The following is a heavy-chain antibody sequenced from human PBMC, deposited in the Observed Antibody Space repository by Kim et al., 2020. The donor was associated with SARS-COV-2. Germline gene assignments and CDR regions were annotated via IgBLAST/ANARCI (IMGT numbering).Heavy chain of an antibody. V-gene: IGHV3-48*02. D-gene: IGHD4-17*01. CDR3: ARRYDYGDHGPTNWFDP. J-gene: IGHJ5*02. Sequence: VKGRITISRDNAKNSLYLQMNSLRDEDTAVYYCARRYDYGDHGPTNWFDPWGQGTLVTVSS.